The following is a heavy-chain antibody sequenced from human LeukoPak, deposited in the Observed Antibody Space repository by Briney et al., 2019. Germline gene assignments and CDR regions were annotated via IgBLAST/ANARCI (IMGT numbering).Heavy chain of an antibody. CDR3: ARALRLGELSFDY. J-gene: IGHJ4*02. Sequence: SVKVSCKASGGTFSSYAISWVRQAPGQGLEWMGGIIPIFGTANYAQKFQGRVTITTDESTSTAYMELSSLRSEDTAVYYCARALRLGELSFDYWGQGTPVTVSS. V-gene: IGHV1-69*05. CDR2: IIPIFGTA. D-gene: IGHD3-16*02. CDR1: GGTFSSYA.